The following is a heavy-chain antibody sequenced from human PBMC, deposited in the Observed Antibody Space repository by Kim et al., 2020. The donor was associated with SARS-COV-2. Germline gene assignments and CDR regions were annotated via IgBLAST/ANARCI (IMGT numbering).Heavy chain of an antibody. Sequence: ESTNDNASLKGRVTLSVDTSKNQFSLKRTSVTAADTAVYYCARRAAGVDWWGQGTPVTVSS. V-gene: IGHV4-34*01. J-gene: IGHJ4*02. CDR2: EST. CDR3: ARRAAGVDW.